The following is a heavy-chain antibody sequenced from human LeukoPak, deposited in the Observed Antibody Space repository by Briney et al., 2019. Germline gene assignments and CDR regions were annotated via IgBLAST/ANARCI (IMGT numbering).Heavy chain of an antibody. Sequence: SETLSLTCTVSRGSINSYCWGWIRQPPGKGLEWIGHIYYNGSTNYNPSLKSRITISVDTSKNQFSLNLSSVTAADTAVYFCARLAYSGTYFFFAFWGQGTLVSVSS. J-gene: IGHJ4*02. CDR1: RGSINSYC. D-gene: IGHD1-26*01. CDR3: ARLAYSGTYFFFAF. V-gene: IGHV4-59*01. CDR2: IYYNGST.